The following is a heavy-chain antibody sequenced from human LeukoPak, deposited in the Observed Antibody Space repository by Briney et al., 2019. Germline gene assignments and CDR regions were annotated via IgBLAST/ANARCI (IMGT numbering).Heavy chain of an antibody. CDR2: INPNSGGT. CDR1: GYTFTGYY. Sequence: ASVKVSCKASGYTFTGYYMHWVRQAPGQGLEWMGWINPNSGGTNYAQKFQGRVTMTRDTSISTAYMELRSLRSDDTAVYYCARVDAYSKETYDYWGQGTLVTVSS. CDR3: ARVDAYSKETYDY. J-gene: IGHJ4*02. V-gene: IGHV1-2*02. D-gene: IGHD4-11*01.